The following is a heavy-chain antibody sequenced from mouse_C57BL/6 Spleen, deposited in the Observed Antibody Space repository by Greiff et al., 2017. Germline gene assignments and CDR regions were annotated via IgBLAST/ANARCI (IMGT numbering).Heavy chain of an antibody. D-gene: IGHD1-1*01. V-gene: IGHV1-19*01. CDR1: GYTFPDYY. Sequence: EVMLVESGPVLVKPGASVRMSCKASGYTFPDYYMNWVKQSHGKSLGWIGVINPYNGGTSYNQKFKGKATLTVDKSSSTAYMELNSLTSEDSAVYYCARGYYGSSFDYWGQGTTLTVSS. J-gene: IGHJ2*01. CDR3: ARGYYGSSFDY. CDR2: INPYNGGT.